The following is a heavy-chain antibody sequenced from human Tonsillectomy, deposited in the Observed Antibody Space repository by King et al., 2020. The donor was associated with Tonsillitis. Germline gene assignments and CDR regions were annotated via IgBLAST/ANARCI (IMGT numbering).Heavy chain of an antibody. V-gene: IGHV3-30*02. CDR2: IRYDGSNK. D-gene: IGHD6-13*01. CDR3: AKDKPGGSWAIDN. J-gene: IGHJ4*02. CDR1: GFTFSSYG. Sequence: VQLVESGGGVVQPGGSLRLSCAASGFTFSSYGMHWVRQAPGKGLEWVAFIRYDGSNKYYADSVKGRFTISRDNSKNTLYLQMNSLRAEDTAVYYCAKDKPGGSWAIDNWGQGTLVTVSS.